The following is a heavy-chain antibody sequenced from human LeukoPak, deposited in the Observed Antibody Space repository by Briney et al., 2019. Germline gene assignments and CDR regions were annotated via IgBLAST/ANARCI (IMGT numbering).Heavy chain of an antibody. V-gene: IGHV3-74*01. D-gene: IGHD1-1*01. CDR3: AREEHRLSKTCTSDFDL. CDR2: INRDGGLT. Sequence: GGSLRLSCVASGFTFSENWMHWVRHAPGKGLAWVSHINRDGGLTNYADSVKGRFTISRDNARNTVYLQMSSLRVEDTAIYFCAREEHRLSKTCTSDFDLGGQGTLVTVS. J-gene: IGHJ3*01. CDR1: GFTFSENW.